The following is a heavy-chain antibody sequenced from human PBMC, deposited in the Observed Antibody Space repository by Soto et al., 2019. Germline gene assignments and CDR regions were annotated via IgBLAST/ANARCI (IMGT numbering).Heavy chain of an antibody. CDR1: GASITSSTSY. J-gene: IGHJ4*02. Sequence: QLQLQESGPGLAKPSETLSLTCTVSGASITSSTSYWGWIRQPPGKGLEWIGTISYSGNTYYNPSLKSRVTMSVDTSKNQFSLSLSSATAADTAVYHCAKTFCTNGGCKKTVFAYWGQGTLVAVSS. CDR2: ISYSGNT. D-gene: IGHD2-8*01. V-gene: IGHV4-39*01. CDR3: AKTFCTNGGCKKTVFAY.